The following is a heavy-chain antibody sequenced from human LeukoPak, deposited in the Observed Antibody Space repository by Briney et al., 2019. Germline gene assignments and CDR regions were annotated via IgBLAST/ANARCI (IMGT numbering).Heavy chain of an antibody. CDR3: AKTSGGNY. J-gene: IGHJ4*02. D-gene: IGHD4-23*01. CDR2: ISGSGT. Sequence: GGSLRLSCAASEFTFSSYAMSWVRQAPGKGLEWVSTISGSGTYYADSVKGRFTISRDNSKNTLYLQMNSLRAEDTAVYYCAKTSGGNYWGQGTLVTVSS. CDR1: EFTFSSYA. V-gene: IGHV3-23*01.